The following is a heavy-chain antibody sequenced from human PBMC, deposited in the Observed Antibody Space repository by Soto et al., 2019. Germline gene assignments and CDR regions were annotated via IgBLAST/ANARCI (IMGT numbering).Heavy chain of an antibody. CDR2: ISYDGGNA. V-gene: IGHV3-30*03. D-gene: IGHD3-3*01. CDR3: ARDLTVFGVLNGDSPMDV. CDR1: GFTFSNHV. J-gene: IGHJ6*02. Sequence: GGSLRLSCAGSGFTFSNHVMHWVRQAPGKGLEWVAVISYDGGNAYYAESVKGRFTVSRDNSKNTMYIEMSSVRGDDTAVYYCARDLTVFGVLNGDSPMDVWGQGTTVTVSS.